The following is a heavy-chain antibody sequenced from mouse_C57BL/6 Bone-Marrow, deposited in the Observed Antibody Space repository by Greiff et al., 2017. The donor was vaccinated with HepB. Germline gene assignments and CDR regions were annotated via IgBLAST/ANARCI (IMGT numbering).Heavy chain of an antibody. CDR2: INPGSGGT. V-gene: IGHV1-54*01. Sequence: LVESGAELVRPGTSVKVSCKASGYAFTNYLIEWVKQRPGQGLEWIGVINPGSGGTNYNEKFKGKATLTADKSSSTAYMQLSSLTSEDSAVYFCARSDYYGSRDYAMDYWGQGTSVTVSS. J-gene: IGHJ4*01. CDR1: GYAFTNYL. D-gene: IGHD1-1*01. CDR3: ARSDYYGSRDYAMDY.